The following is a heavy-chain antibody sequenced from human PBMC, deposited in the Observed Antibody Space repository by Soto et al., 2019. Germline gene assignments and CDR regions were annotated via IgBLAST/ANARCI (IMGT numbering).Heavy chain of an antibody. CDR2: IYHSGST. J-gene: IGHJ3*02. D-gene: IGHD3-10*01. Sequence: SETLSLTCAVSGGSISSGGYSWSWIRQPPGKGLEWIGYIYHSGSTYYNPYLKSRVTISVDRSKNQFYLKLSSVTAADTAVYYCARGPCYYGSVMCAFDIWGQGTMVTVSS. CDR1: GGSISSGGYS. CDR3: ARGPCYYGSVMCAFDI. V-gene: IGHV4-30-2*01.